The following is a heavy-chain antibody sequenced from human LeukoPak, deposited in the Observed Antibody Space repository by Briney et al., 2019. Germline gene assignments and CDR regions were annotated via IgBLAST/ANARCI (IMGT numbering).Heavy chain of an antibody. CDR1: GFNFSSYS. CDR2: ISSSSTYI. J-gene: IGHJ4*02. D-gene: IGHD6-19*01. CDR3: ARESFSGWYDDD. V-gene: IGHV3-21*01. Sequence: GGSLRLSCAASGFNFSSYSMNWVRQAPGKGLEWVSSISSSSTYIYYADSVRGRFTISRDNAKNSLYLQMNSLRGEDTAVYYCARESFSGWYDDDWGKGTLVTVSS.